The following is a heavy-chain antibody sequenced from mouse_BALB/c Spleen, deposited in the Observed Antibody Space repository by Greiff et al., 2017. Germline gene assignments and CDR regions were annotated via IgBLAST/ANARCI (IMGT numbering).Heavy chain of an antibody. Sequence: EVKVVESGGGLVKPGGSLKLSCAASGFTFSSYAMSWVRQTPEKRLEWVASISSGGSTYYPDSVKGRFTISRDNARNILYLQMSSLRSEDTAMYYCARGYYGNLYFDYWGQGTTLTVTA. D-gene: IGHD2-1*01. CDR2: ISSGGST. CDR1: GFTFSSYA. J-gene: IGHJ2*01. CDR3: ARGYYGNLYFDY. V-gene: IGHV5-6-5*01.